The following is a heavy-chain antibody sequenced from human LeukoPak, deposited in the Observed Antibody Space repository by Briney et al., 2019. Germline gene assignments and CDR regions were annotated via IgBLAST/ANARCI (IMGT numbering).Heavy chain of an antibody. J-gene: IGHJ4*02. V-gene: IGHV5-51*01. Sequence: GESLKVSCKGSGYSFSNYWIGWVRQMPGKGLEWMVIINPANSDTKYNPAFQGQVTITAGKSISTAYLQWGSLKASDSAMYYCARRSSSEFWGQGTLVTVSS. D-gene: IGHD6-6*01. CDR1: GYSFSNYW. CDR2: INPANSDT. CDR3: ARRSSSEF.